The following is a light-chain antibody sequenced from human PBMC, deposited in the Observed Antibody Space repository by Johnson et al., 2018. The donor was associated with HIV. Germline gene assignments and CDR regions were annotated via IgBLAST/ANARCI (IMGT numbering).Light chain of an antibody. CDR3: GTWDSSLSAYV. CDR1: NSNIGNNF. V-gene: IGLV1-51*02. Sequence: QLVLTQPPSVSAAPGQKVTISCSGTNSNIGNNFVSWYQQFPGTAPRLLIYENNKRPSGIADRFSGSKSGTSATLGITGLQTGDEADYYCGTWDSSLSAYVFGTGTKVTVL. CDR2: ENN. J-gene: IGLJ1*01.